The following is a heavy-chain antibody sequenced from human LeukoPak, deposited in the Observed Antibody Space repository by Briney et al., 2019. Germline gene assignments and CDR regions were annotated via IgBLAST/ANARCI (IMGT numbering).Heavy chain of an antibody. Sequence: GGSLRLSCAASGFTFNNYAMSWVGQAPGKGLEWVSAISGSGGSTYYADSVRGRFTISRDNSKNTLSLEMNSLRAEDTAVYYCAKDQHSSGWYVADYWGQGTLVTVSS. V-gene: IGHV3-23*01. CDR1: GFTFNNYA. CDR3: AKDQHSSGWYVADY. J-gene: IGHJ4*02. CDR2: ISGSGGST. D-gene: IGHD6-19*01.